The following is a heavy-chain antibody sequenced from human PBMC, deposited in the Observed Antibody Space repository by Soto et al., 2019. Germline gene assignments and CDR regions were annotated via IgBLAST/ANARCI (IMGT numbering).Heavy chain of an antibody. CDR1: GYSFANYG. CDR3: ARDRGVAPPVAGNTHYYYYMDV. CDR2: ISAYNGNT. J-gene: IGHJ6*03. Sequence: QDQLVQSGVEVKKPGASVKVSCKASGYSFANYGITWVRQAPGQGFEWMGWISAYNGNTNYAQKVQGRVTMTTDASTSTAYLELRSLRSDDTAVYYCARDRGVAPPVAGNTHYYYYMDVWGKRDHGHRVL. D-gene: IGHD6-19*01. V-gene: IGHV1-18*01.